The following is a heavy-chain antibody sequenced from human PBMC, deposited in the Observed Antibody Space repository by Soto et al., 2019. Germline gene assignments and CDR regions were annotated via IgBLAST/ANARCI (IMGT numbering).Heavy chain of an antibody. CDR1: GGSFTGFW. J-gene: IGHJ4*02. CDR3: ARQHPLDSRVWFT. V-gene: IGHV5-51*01. D-gene: IGHD6-19*01. CDR2: IYPRDSDT. Sequence: PGESLKISCKVSGGSFTGFWIGWVRQMPGKGLEWLGSIYPRDSDTRYSPSFQGQVTISADKSLSTAYLQWNSLQASDTAIYYCARQHPLDSRVWFTWGQGTLVTVSS.